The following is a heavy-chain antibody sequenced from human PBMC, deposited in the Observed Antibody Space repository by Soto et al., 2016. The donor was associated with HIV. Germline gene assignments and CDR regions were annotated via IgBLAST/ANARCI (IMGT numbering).Heavy chain of an antibody. CDR1: GYTFTSYY. Sequence: QVQLVQSGAEVKKPGASVNVSCKTSGYTFTSYYMHWVRQAPGQGLEWMGIINPSGGSTSYAQKFQGRVTMTRDTSTSTVYMELSSLRSEDTAVYYCARGPPESYYYDSSGYIDYWGQGTLVTVSS. CDR3: ARGPPESYYYDSSGYIDY. CDR2: INPSGGST. D-gene: IGHD3-22*01. J-gene: IGHJ4*02. V-gene: IGHV1-46*01.